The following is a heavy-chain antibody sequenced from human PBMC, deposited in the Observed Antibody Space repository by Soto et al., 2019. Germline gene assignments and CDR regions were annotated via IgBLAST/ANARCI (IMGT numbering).Heavy chain of an antibody. Sequence: GGSLRLSCAASGFPFDDYCMSWVRQAPGKGLEWVSGINWNGGSTGYADSVKGRFTISRDNAKNSLYLQMNSLRAEDTALYHCGRGLRRNYYYYMDVWGKGTTVTVSS. CDR2: INWNGGST. V-gene: IGHV3-20*01. CDR3: GRGLRRNYYYYMDV. D-gene: IGHD4-17*01. J-gene: IGHJ6*03. CDR1: GFPFDDYC.